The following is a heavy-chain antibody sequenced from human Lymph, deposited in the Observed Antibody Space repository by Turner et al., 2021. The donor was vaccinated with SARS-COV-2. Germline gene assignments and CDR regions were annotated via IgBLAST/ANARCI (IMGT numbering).Heavy chain of an antibody. V-gene: IGHV1-24*01. D-gene: IGHD2-15*01. CDR3: ATVLCSGGSCYYYGMDV. Sequence: QVQLGQSGAEVKKPGASMKVSCKVSGYTLTEVSMHWVRQAPGKGLEWVGVFDPEDGETIYAQKFQGSVTMTEDTSTDTAYMKLRSLISEATAVYYCATVLCSGGSCYYYGMDVWGQGTTVTVSS. J-gene: IGHJ6*02. CDR1: GYTLTEVS. CDR2: FDPEDGET.